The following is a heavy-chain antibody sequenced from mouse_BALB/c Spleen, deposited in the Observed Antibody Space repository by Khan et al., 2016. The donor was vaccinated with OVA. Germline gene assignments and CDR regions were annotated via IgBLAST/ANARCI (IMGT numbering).Heavy chain of an antibody. V-gene: IGHV2-3*01. CDR2: IWGDGST. CDR1: GFSLSSYG. CDR3: AKWGDLYAMDY. J-gene: IGHJ4*01. Sequence: VELVESGPGLVAPSQSLSITCTVAGFSLSSYGVNWVRQPPGKGLEWLGVIWGDGSTNYHSALTSRLSISKDNSKSQVFLKLNSLQSDDTATYYCAKWGDLYAMDYWGQGTSVTVSS.